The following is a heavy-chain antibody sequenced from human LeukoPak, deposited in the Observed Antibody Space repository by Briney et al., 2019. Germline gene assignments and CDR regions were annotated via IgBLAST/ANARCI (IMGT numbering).Heavy chain of an antibody. CDR3: ARVFGELLPPGYYYYYMDV. CDR1: GFTFSSYW. Sequence: GGSLRLSCAASGFTFSSYWMSWVRQAPGKGLEWVANIKQDGSEKYYVDSVKGRFTISRDNAKNSLYLQMNSLRAEDTAVYYCARVFGELLPPGYYYYYMDVWGKGTTVTVSS. J-gene: IGHJ6*03. D-gene: IGHD3-10*02. CDR2: IKQDGSEK. V-gene: IGHV3-7*01.